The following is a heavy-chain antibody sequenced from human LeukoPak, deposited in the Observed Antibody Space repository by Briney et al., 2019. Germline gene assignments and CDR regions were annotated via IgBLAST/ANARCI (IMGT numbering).Heavy chain of an antibody. J-gene: IGHJ3*02. CDR3: ARDRSTMVRDNAFDI. CDR1: GFTFSSYS. D-gene: IGHD3-10*01. Sequence: GGSLRLSCAASGFTFSSYSMNWVRQVPGKGLEWVSSISSSSSYIYYADSVKGRFTISRDNAKNSLYLQMNSLRAEDTAVYYCARDRSTMVRDNAFDIWGQGTMVTVSS. CDR2: ISSSSSYI. V-gene: IGHV3-21*01.